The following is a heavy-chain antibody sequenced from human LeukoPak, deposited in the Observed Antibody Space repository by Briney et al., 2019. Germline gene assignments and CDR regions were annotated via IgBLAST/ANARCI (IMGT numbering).Heavy chain of an antibody. V-gene: IGHV6-1*01. CDR3: ARGYDYYDSSGYYPFDY. J-gene: IGHJ4*02. CDR2: TYYRSKWYN. D-gene: IGHD3-22*01. Sequence: SQTLSLTCAISGDSVSSNSAAWNWIRQSPSRGLESLVRTYYRSKWYNDYAVSVKSRITINPDTSKNQFSVQLNSVTPEDTAVYYCARGYDYYDSSGYYPFDYWGQGTLVTVSS. CDR1: GDSVSSNSAA.